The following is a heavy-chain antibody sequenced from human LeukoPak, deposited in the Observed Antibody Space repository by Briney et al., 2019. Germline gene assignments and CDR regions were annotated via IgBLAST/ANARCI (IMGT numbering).Heavy chain of an antibody. D-gene: IGHD3-10*01. Sequence: GGSLRLSCAASGFTFSSYWMSWVRQAPGKGLEWVANIKQDGSEKYYVDSVKGRLTISRDNAKNSLYLQTNSLRAEDTAVYYCARDPYISMVRGVIPKAEAFDIWGHGTLVTVSS. CDR2: IKQDGSEK. CDR3: ARDPYISMVRGVIPKAEAFDI. V-gene: IGHV3-7*01. J-gene: IGHJ3*02. CDR1: GFTFSSYW.